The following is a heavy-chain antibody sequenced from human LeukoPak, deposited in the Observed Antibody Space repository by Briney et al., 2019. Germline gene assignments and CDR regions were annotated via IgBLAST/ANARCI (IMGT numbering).Heavy chain of an antibody. D-gene: IGHD3-22*01. V-gene: IGHV1-8*01. Sequence: ASVKVSCKASGYTFTSYDINWVRQATGQGLEWMGWMNPNSGNTGYAQKFQGRVTMTRNASISTAYMELSSLRSEDTAVYYCARGLTYYYDSSGSDAFDIWGQGTMVTVSS. CDR3: ARGLTYYYDSSGSDAFDI. CDR1: GYTFTSYD. J-gene: IGHJ3*02. CDR2: MNPNSGNT.